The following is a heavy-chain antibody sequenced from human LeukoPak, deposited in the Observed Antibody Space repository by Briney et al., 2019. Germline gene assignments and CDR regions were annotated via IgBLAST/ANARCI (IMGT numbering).Heavy chain of an antibody. Sequence: GSLRLSCVASAFTFSSYAIHWVRQAPGKGLEWVAVISYDGSNKYYADSVKGRFTISRDNSKNTVYLQMNSLRADDTAVYYCARDQMAAGGNLDPYFDYWGQGTLVTVSS. V-gene: IGHV3-30-3*01. J-gene: IGHJ4*02. CDR1: AFTFSSYA. CDR3: ARDQMAAGGNLDPYFDY. CDR2: ISYDGSNK. D-gene: IGHD6-13*01.